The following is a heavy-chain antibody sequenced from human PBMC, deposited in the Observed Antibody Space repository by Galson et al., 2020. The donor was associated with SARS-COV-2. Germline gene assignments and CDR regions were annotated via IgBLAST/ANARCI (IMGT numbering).Heavy chain of an antibody. CDR2: IYHSGIT. V-gene: IGHV4-59*13. CDR1: GGSISSYY. Sequence: SETLSLTCTVSGGSISSYYWNWIRQPPGKGLEWIGYIYHSGITNYNPSLRGRVTISVDTSRTHFSLKLSSVTAADTAMYYCARGDFWSGYVVYGMDVWGQGTTVTVSS. J-gene: IGHJ6*02. CDR3: ARGDFWSGYVVYGMDV. D-gene: IGHD3-3*01.